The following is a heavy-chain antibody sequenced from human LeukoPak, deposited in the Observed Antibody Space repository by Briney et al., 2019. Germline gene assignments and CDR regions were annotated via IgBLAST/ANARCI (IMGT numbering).Heavy chain of an antibody. CDR3: AKDLGYSYGSDY. CDR1: GFTFSSYG. Sequence: TGGSLRLSCAASGFTFSSYGMHWVRQAPGKGLEWVAFIRYDGSNKYYADSVKGRFTISRDNSKNTLYLQMNSLRAEDTAVYYCAKDLGYSYGSDYWGQGTLVTVSS. V-gene: IGHV3-30*02. CDR2: IRYDGSNK. D-gene: IGHD5-18*01. J-gene: IGHJ4*02.